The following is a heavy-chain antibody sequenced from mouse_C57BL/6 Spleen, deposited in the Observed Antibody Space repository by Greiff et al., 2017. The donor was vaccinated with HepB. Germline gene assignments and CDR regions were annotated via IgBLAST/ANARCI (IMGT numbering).Heavy chain of an antibody. CDR3: AREGGCDVGFAY. CDR1: GYTFTSYW. Sequence: QVQLKESGAELVRPGSSVKLSCKASGYTFTSYWMHWVKQRPIQGLEWIGNIDPSDSETHYNQKFKDKATLTVDKSSSTAYMQLSSLTSEDSAVYYCAREGGCDVGFAYWGQGTLVTVSA. CDR2: IDPSDSET. J-gene: IGHJ3*01. D-gene: IGHD3-3*01. V-gene: IGHV1-52*01.